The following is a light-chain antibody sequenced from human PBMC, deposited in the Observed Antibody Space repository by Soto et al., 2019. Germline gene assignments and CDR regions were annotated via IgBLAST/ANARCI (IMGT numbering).Light chain of an antibody. Sequence: EIVLTQSPATLSLSPGERATLSCRASQSVSNNYLAWYQQKPGQAPRLLIYGASTRATGLPARFSGSGSGTEFTLTISSLQSEDFAVYYCQQYNNWPPITFGQGTRLEIK. CDR1: QSVSNN. V-gene: IGKV3-15*01. CDR2: GAS. J-gene: IGKJ5*01. CDR3: QQYNNWPPIT.